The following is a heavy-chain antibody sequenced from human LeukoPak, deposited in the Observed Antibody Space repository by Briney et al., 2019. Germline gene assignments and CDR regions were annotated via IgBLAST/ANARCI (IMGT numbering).Heavy chain of an antibody. V-gene: IGHV3-74*01. Sequence: GGSLRLSCAASGFSFSSYAMHWVRQAPGKGLEWVSRINSDGSSTNYEDSVKGRFTISRDNAENTLYLEMDSLSTEDTAVYYCAREYTYIWGNYQYYYAVDVWGQGTTVTVSS. CDR1: GFSFSSYA. CDR2: INSDGSST. CDR3: AREYTYIWGNYQYYYAVDV. D-gene: IGHD3-16*02. J-gene: IGHJ6*02.